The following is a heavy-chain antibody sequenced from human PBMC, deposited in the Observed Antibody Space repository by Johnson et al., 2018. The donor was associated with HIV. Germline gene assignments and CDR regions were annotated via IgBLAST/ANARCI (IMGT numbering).Heavy chain of an antibody. J-gene: IGHJ3*02. V-gene: IGHV3-30*03. CDR2: ISYDGSNK. Sequence: QMLLVESGGGLVQPGVSLRLSCAASGFSVSNKYMSWVRQAPGKGLEWVAVISYDGSNKYYADSVKGRFTISRDNSKNTLYLQMNSLRAEDTAVYYCARDMAQLELFAFDIWGQGTMVTVSS. CDR1: GFSVSNKY. D-gene: IGHD1-1*01. CDR3: ARDMAQLELFAFDI.